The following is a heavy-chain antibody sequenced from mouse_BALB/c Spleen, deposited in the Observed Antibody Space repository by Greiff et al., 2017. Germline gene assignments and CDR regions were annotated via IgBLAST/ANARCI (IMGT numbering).Heavy chain of an antibody. J-gene: IGHJ4*01. D-gene: IGHD1-1*01. CDR1: GYSFTGYF. V-gene: IGHV1-37*01. Sequence: VQLKESGPELVKPGASVKISCKASGYSFTGYFMNWVKQSHGKSLEWIGRINPYNGDTFYNQKFKGKATLTVDKSSSTAHMELLSLTSEDSAVYYCGSSITTVPYAMDYWGQGTSVTVSS. CDR3: GSSITTVPYAMDY. CDR2: INPYNGDT.